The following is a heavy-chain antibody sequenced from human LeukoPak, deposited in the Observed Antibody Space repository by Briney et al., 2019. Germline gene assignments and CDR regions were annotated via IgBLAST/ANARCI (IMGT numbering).Heavy chain of an antibody. CDR1: GYSFTSYW. CDR2: IYPGDSDT. D-gene: IGHD3-10*01. V-gene: IGHV5-51*01. CDR3: ARRIAMVRGVIWFDP. J-gene: IGHJ5*02. Sequence: GESLKISCKGSGYSFTSYWIGWVRQMPGKGLEWMGIIYPGDSDTRYSPSFQGQATISADKSISTAYLQWSSLKASDTAMYYCARRIAMVRGVIWFDPWGQGTLVTVSS.